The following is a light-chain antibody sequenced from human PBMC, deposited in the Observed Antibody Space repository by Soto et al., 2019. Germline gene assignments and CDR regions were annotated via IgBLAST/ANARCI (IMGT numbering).Light chain of an antibody. CDR2: EVS. Sequence: QSVLTQPPSVSAAPGQKVTISCFGTSADIGNHYVSWYQHLPGTAPKLIIYEVSKRPSGVPDRFSGSKSGNTASLTVSGLQAEDEADYYCSSYAGSNNLVFGGGTKLTVL. CDR1: SADIGNHY. V-gene: IGLV2-8*01. J-gene: IGLJ3*02. CDR3: SSYAGSNNLV.